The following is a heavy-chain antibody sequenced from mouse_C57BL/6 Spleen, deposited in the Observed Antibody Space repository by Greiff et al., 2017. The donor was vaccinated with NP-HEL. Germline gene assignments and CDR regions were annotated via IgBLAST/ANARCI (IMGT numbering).Heavy chain of an antibody. Sequence: QVQLQQSGAELARPGASVKLSCKASGYTFTSYGISWVKQRTGQGLEWIGEIYPRSGNTYYNEKFKGKATLTADKSSSTAYMELRSLTSEDSAVYFCARDTTVVASPHRYFDVWGTGTTVTVSS. CDR1: GYTFTSYG. CDR3: ARDTTVVASPHRYFDV. J-gene: IGHJ1*03. D-gene: IGHD1-1*01. CDR2: IYPRSGNT. V-gene: IGHV1-81*01.